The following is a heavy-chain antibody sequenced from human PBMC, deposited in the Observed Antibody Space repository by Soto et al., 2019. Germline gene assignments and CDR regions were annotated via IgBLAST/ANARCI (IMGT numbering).Heavy chain of an antibody. V-gene: IGHV3-64*01. D-gene: IGHD2-2*01. CDR1: GFTFSSHV. Sequence: GGSMRLSCAASGFTFSSHVMHWVRQAPGKGLEYVSAISSNGGSTYYANSVKGRFTISRDNSKNTLYLQMGSLRAEDMAVYFFSRYNYCSNTNCFFALDIWGQVEMVT. CDR3: SRYNYCSNTNCFFALDI. CDR2: ISSNGGST. J-gene: IGHJ3*02.